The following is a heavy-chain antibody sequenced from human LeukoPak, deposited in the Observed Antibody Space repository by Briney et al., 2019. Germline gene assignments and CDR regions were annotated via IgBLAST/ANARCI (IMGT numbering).Heavy chain of an antibody. CDR1: GGTFSSSP. V-gene: IGHV1-69*04. D-gene: IGHD4-17*01. Sequence: EASVKVSCKASGGTFSSSPITWVRQAPGQGLEWMGRIIPMLAIANYAQKFQGRVTITADKSTRTAYMELISLRSEDTAVYYCAREYDNLTMVTNFDFWGQGTLVTVSS. CDR2: IIPMLAIA. CDR3: AREYDNLTMVTNFDF. J-gene: IGHJ4*02.